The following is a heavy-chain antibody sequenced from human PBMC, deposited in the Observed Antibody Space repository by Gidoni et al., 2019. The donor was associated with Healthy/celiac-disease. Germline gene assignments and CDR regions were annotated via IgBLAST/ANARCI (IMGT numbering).Heavy chain of an antibody. Sequence: EVQLVESGGGLVQPGGSLRLSCAASGFTFSSYDMNWVRQAPGKGLEWVSYISSSGSTIYYADSVKGLFTISRDNAKNSLYLQMNSLRAEDTAVYYCARYDSGDFDYWGQGTLVTVSS. V-gene: IGHV3-48*03. J-gene: IGHJ4*02. CDR3: ARYDSGDFDY. D-gene: IGHD1-26*01. CDR1: GFTFSSYD. CDR2: ISSSGSTI.